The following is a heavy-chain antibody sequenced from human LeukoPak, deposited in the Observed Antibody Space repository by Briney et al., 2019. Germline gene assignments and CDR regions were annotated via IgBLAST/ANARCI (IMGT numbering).Heavy chain of an antibody. Sequence: QAGGSLRLSCAASGFTFSAYTMHWVRQAPGKGLEWVAVISHDGSTQYYGVSVKGRFTVSRDNSKNTLFLHMNSQRAEDTAVYYCARDVSAGEAHDHWGQGTLVIVSS. D-gene: IGHD2-21*01. CDR3: ARDVSAGEAHDH. CDR2: ISHDGSTQ. J-gene: IGHJ4*02. CDR1: GFTFSAYT. V-gene: IGHV3-30*04.